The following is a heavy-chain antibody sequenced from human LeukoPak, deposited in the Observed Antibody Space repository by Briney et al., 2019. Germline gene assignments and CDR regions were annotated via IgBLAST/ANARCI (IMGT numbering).Heavy chain of an antibody. J-gene: IGHJ6*02. CDR3: ARERGYYYDSSGTYVPYYYYGMDV. V-gene: IGHV4-59*01. D-gene: IGHD3-22*01. CDR1: GGSISSYY. Sequence: PSETLSLTCTVSGGSISSYYWSWIRQPPGKGLEWIGYIYYSGSTNYNPSLKSRVTISVDTSKNHFSLKLSSVTAADTAVYYCARERGYYYDSSGTYVPYYYYGMDVWGQGTTVTVSS. CDR2: IYYSGST.